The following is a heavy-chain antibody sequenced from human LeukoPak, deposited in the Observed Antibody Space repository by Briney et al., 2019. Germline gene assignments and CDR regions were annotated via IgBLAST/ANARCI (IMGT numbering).Heavy chain of an antibody. Sequence: SETLSLTCTVSGASVRGYYWSWIRQAPGKGLEWIGYIYYSGSTDYNPSLKRRVTISADTSQNQFSLKMTSVTAADTAAYYCVPPSGDFLFRALDIWGQGAMVTVSS. CDR3: VPPSGDFLFRALDI. J-gene: IGHJ3*02. CDR2: IYYSGST. V-gene: IGHV4-59*02. CDR1: GASVRGYY. D-gene: IGHD5-12*01.